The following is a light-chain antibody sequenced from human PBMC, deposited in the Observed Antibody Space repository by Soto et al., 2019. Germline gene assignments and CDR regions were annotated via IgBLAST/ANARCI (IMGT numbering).Light chain of an antibody. CDR1: SSNIGAGYD. CDR3: QSYDSSLSGLV. CDR2: GNS. V-gene: IGLV1-40*01. J-gene: IGLJ1*01. Sequence: QAVVTQPPSVSGAPGQRVTISCTGSSSNIGAGYDVHWYQQLPGTAPKLLIYGNSNRPSGVPDRFSGSKSGTSASLAITVLQAEDEADYYCQSYDSSLSGLVFGTGTKLTVL.